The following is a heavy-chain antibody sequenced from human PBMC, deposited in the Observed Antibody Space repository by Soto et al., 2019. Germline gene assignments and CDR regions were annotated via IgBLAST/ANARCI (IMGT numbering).Heavy chain of an antibody. Sequence: SVKVSCKASGGTFSSYAISWVRQAPGQGLEWMGGIIPIFGTANYAQKFQGRVTITADESTSTAYMELSSLRSEDTAVYYCARLKEGVITGTTTSYFDYWGQGTLVTVSS. CDR1: GGTFSSYA. D-gene: IGHD1-7*01. CDR2: IIPIFGTA. CDR3: ARLKEGVITGTTTSYFDY. J-gene: IGHJ4*02. V-gene: IGHV1-69*13.